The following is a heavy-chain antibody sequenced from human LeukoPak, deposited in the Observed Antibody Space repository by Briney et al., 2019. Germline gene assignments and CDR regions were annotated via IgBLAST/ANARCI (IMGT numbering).Heavy chain of an antibody. CDR3: ASADGAKGDAFDI. J-gene: IGHJ3*02. D-gene: IGHD4-17*01. CDR1: GGSISSSSYY. V-gene: IGHV4-61*05. CDR2: IYYSGST. Sequence: SETLSLTCTVSGGSISSSSYYWGWLRQPPGTGLEWSGYIYYSGSTNYNPSLKSRVPISVDTSKNQFSLKLSSVTAADTAVYYCASADGAKGDAFDIWGQGTMVTVSS.